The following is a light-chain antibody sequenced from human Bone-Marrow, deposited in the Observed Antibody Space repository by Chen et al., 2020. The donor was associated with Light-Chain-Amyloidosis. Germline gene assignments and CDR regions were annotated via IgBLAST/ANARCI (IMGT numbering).Light chain of an antibody. CDR3: QQYFGTPLT. Sequence: DIVMTQSPDSLAVSLGERATINCKSSQTVLYNSNNKNFLAWYQQKPGQAPKLRIYWASTREFGVPDRFSGSGSGTDFTLTISNLQAEDVAVYYCQQYFGTPLTFGGGTKVEIK. J-gene: IGKJ4*01. CDR1: QTVLYNSNNKNF. V-gene: IGKV4-1*01. CDR2: WAS.